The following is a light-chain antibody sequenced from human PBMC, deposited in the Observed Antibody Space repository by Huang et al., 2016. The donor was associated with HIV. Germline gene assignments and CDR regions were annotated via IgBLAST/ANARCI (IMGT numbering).Light chain of an antibody. V-gene: IGKV3-11*01. CDR3: QQRGTWPPT. J-gene: IGKJ4*01. CDR2: DAS. Sequence: EIVLTQSPVTLSRSPGQRATLSCRASQSVDTYLAWYQQTPDHAPRLLIYDASNRATSIAARFGGSGSGTDFTLTISRLEPDDFVLYFCQQRGTWPPTFGGGTTLEIK. CDR1: QSVDTY.